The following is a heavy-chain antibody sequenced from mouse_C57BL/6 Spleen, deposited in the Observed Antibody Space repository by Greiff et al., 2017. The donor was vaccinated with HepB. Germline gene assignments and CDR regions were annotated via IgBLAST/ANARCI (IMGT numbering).Heavy chain of an antibody. CDR2: IYPGDGDT. J-gene: IGHJ1*03. CDR1: GYAFSSSW. CDR3: ARRDYYGSSYDWYFDV. V-gene: IGHV1-82*01. D-gene: IGHD1-1*01. Sequence: VQLQQSGPELVKPGASVKISCKASGYAFSSSWMNWVKQRPGKSLEWIGRIYPGDGDTNYNGKFKGKATLTADKSSSTAYMQLSSLTSEDSAVYFCARRDYYGSSYDWYFDVWGTGTTVTVSS.